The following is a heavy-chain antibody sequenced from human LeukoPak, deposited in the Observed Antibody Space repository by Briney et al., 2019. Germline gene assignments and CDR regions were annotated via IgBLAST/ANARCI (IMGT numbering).Heavy chain of an antibody. CDR3: AKSFYFYDSSGYYGDGAFDI. Sequence: GGSLRLSCAASGFTFSSYAMSWVRQAPGKGLEWVSSVSGSGGSTYYADSVKGRFTISRDNSKNTLYLRMNSLRAEDTAVYYCAKSFYFYDSSGYYGDGAFDIWGQGTMVTVSS. CDR1: GFTFSSYA. J-gene: IGHJ3*02. CDR2: VSGSGGST. V-gene: IGHV3-23*01. D-gene: IGHD3-22*01.